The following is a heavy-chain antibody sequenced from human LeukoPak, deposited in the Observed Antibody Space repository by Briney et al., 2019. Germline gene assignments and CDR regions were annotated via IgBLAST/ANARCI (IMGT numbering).Heavy chain of an antibody. D-gene: IGHD2-2*01. CDR2: IYYSGGT. Sequence: PSETLSLTCTVSGGSISSSSYYWGWIRQPPGKGLEWIGSIYYSGGTYYNPSLKSRVTISVDTSKNQFSLKLSSVTAADTAVYYCARREVEQLLFPGDAFDIWGQGTMVTVSS. CDR3: ARREVEQLLFPGDAFDI. J-gene: IGHJ3*02. CDR1: GGSISSSSYY. V-gene: IGHV4-39*01.